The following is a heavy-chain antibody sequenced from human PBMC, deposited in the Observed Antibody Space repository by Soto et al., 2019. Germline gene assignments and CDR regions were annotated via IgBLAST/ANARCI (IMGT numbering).Heavy chain of an antibody. CDR1: GGTFSSYA. Sequence: VASVKVSCKASGGTFSSYAISWVRQAPGQGLEWMGGIIPIFGTANYAQKFQGRVTITADESTSTAYMELSSLRSEDTAVYYCARGRLNRYSSEYYFDYWGQGTLVTVSS. CDR3: ARGRLNRYSSEYYFDY. D-gene: IGHD6-19*01. CDR2: IIPIFGTA. V-gene: IGHV1-69*13. J-gene: IGHJ4*02.